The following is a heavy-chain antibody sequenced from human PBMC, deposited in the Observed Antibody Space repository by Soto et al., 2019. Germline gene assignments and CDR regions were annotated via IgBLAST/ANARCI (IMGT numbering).Heavy chain of an antibody. V-gene: IGHV4-4*02. J-gene: IGHJ4*02. CDR1: GDSISSSVW. CDR2: VFHTGNT. Sequence: ASETLSLTCAVSGDSISSSVWWTWVRQPPGKGLEWIGEVFHTGNTNYNPSIKSRVTMSVDKSTNEFSLKVTSVTAADTAIYYCARKAWVRFDYWGQGALVTVSS. CDR3: ARKAWVRFDY. D-gene: IGHD7-27*01.